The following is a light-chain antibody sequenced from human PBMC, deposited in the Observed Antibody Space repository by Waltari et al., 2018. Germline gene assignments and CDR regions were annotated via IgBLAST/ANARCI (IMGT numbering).Light chain of an antibody. Sequence: STELTQDSSVSVALGQTVKITCQGDSLRSYYASWYQQKSGQAPLLVVFGNNHRPSRMPGRVSGSSSGNAASLTITGARVEDEADYYCDSWDTSGTHLLFGGGTRLTFL. CDR2: GNN. V-gene: IGLV3-19*01. CDR3: DSWDTSGTHLL. J-gene: IGLJ2*01. CDR1: SLRSYY.